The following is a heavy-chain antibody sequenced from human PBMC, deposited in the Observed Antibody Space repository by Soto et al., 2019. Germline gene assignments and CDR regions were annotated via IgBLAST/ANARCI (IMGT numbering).Heavy chain of an antibody. D-gene: IGHD6-6*01. J-gene: IGHJ6*02. CDR3: ARDQVPYSSSSSYYYYYGMDV. CDR1: GFTFNTYT. Sequence: QVQLEESGGGVVQPGTSLRLSCAGSGFTFNTYTMYWVRQAPGTGLEWVASISYDGSNKYYADSVKGRFTISRDNSKNTLYLQMNSLRAEDTAVYYCARDQVPYSSSSSYYYYYGMDVWGQGTTVTVSS. CDR2: ISYDGSNK. V-gene: IGHV3-30-3*01.